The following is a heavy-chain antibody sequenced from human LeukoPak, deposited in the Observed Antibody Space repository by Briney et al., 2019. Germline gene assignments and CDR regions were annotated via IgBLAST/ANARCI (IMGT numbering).Heavy chain of an antibody. V-gene: IGHV3-7*01. CDR3: ARLFGTVTTYDY. D-gene: IGHD4-17*01. CDR1: GFIFSTCW. Sequence: PGGSLRLSCAASGFIFSTCWMSWVRQAPGKGLEWVASINPDGSAKYYVDSVKGRFTISRDNAENSLYLRMSSLRAEDTAVYYCARLFGTVTTYDYWGQGTPVAVSS. CDR2: INPDGSAK. J-gene: IGHJ4*02.